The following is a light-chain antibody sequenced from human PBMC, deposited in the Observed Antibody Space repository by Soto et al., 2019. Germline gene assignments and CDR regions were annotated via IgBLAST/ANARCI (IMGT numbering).Light chain of an antibody. CDR1: QSVSSSY. V-gene: IGKV3-20*01. Sequence: EIVLTQSPCTLSLSPGERATLSCRASQSVSSSYLAWYQQKPGQAPRLLIFGASNRAAGTPDRFSGSGSGTDFTLTISRLEPEDFAVYYCQQYDSSSWTFGQGTKVDIK. CDR2: GAS. J-gene: IGKJ1*01. CDR3: QQYDSSSWT.